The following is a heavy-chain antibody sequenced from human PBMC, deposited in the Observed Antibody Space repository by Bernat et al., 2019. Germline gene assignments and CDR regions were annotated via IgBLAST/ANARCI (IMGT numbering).Heavy chain of an antibody. CDR3: APYGSGSYYYYYYMDV. CDR2: ISGSGGST. V-gene: IGHV3-23*01. J-gene: IGHJ6*03. D-gene: IGHD3-10*01. CDR1: GFTFSSYA. Sequence: EVQLLESGEGLVQPGGSLRLSCAASGFTFSSYAMSWVRQAPGKGLEWVSAISGSGGSTYYADSVKGRFTISRDNSKNTLYLQMNSLRAEDTAVYYCAPYGSGSYYYYYYMDVWGKGTTVTVSS.